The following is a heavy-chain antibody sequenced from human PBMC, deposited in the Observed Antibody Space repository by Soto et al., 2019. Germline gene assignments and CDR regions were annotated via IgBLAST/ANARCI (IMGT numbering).Heavy chain of an antibody. Sequence: QVQLQQWGAGLLKPSETLSLTCAVYGGSFSGYYWSWIRQPPGKGLEWIGEINHSGSTNYNPSLKSGVTISVDTSTNQFSLKLSSVTAADTAVYYCARVPGRYCSSTSCRALYYYYGMDVWGQGTTVTVSS. D-gene: IGHD2-2*01. CDR2: INHSGST. V-gene: IGHV4-34*01. CDR1: GGSFSGYY. CDR3: ARVPGRYCSSTSCRALYYYYGMDV. J-gene: IGHJ6*02.